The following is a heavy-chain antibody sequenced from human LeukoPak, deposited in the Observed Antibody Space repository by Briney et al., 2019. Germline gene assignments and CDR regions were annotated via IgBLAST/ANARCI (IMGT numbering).Heavy chain of an antibody. V-gene: IGHV5-51*01. CDR1: GYRLTDNW. Sequence: GESLKISCKISGYRLTDNWIGWVRQVPGKGLEWMGLIYPGDSDTRYSSSFQGQVTISADKSSSTAYLQWSSLKASDTAMYYCARQAVSYFDYWGQGTLVTVSS. CDR3: ARQAVSYFDY. D-gene: IGHD3-16*02. CDR2: IYPGDSDT. J-gene: IGHJ4*02.